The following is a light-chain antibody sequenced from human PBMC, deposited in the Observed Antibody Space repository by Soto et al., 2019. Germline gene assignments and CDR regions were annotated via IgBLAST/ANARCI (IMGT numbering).Light chain of an antibody. V-gene: IGLV2-14*03. CDR1: SGDVGGYNY. CDR3: NSYTASRTLV. CDR2: NVS. J-gene: IGLJ2*01. Sequence: QSALTQPASVSGSPGQSITISCTGTSGDVGGYNYVSWYQHHPGKAPKLLIYNVSDRPSGVSNRFSGSKSGNTASLIISGLQAEDEADYYCNSYTASRTLVFGGGTKVTVL.